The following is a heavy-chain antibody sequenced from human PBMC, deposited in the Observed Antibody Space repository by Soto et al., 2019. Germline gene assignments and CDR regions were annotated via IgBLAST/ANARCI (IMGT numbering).Heavy chain of an antibody. Sequence: PSETLSLTCAVSGGSISSTHSWSWVRQSPGKGLECIGEIYQNGITYCNPSLKSRVTISIDKPKNQFSLNLISVTAADTAVYFCARAVALPGLFYFDFWGQGMLVTVSS. CDR3: ARAVALPGLFYFDF. CDR1: GGSISSTHS. CDR2: IYQNGIT. D-gene: IGHD2-21*02. J-gene: IGHJ4*02. V-gene: IGHV4-4*02.